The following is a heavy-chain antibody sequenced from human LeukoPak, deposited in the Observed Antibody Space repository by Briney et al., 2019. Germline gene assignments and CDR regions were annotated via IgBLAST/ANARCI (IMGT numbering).Heavy chain of an antibody. CDR2: IYYSGST. Sequence: SETLSLTCTVSGGSISSGGYYWSWIRQHPGKGLEWIGYIYYSGSTYYNPSLKSRVTISVDTSKNQFSLKLSSVTAADTAVYYCARGGLDIVVVVAANYYYYGMDVWGQGTAVTVSS. J-gene: IGHJ6*02. CDR3: ARGGLDIVVVVAANYYYYGMDV. V-gene: IGHV4-31*03. D-gene: IGHD2-15*01. CDR1: GGSISSGGYY.